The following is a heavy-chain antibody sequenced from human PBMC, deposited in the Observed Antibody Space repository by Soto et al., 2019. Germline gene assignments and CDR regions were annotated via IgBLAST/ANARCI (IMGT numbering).Heavy chain of an antibody. D-gene: IGHD3-3*01. V-gene: IGHV3-33*01. Sequence: QVQVVESGGGVVQPGRSLRLSCAASGFTFSSFGMHWVRQAPGKGLEWVSLIWYDGSKKSYGDSVKGRFTISRDNSRNTVYLQMNSLRADDTAVYYCARDASYYSLWSGYYPSGDGMEVWGQGNTVTVSS. CDR1: GFTFSSFG. CDR3: ARDASYYSLWSGYYPSGDGMEV. CDR2: IWYDGSKK. J-gene: IGHJ6*02.